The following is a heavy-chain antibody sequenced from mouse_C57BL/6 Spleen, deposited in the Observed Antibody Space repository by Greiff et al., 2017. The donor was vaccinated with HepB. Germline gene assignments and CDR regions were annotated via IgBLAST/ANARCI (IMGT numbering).Heavy chain of an antibody. J-gene: IGHJ3*01. Sequence: EVQLQQSGAELVRPGASVKLSCTASGFNIKDDYMHWVKQRPDQGLEWIGWIDPENGDTEYASKFQGKATITADTSSNTAYLQLSSLTSEDTAVYYCTTSYYGTYWGQGTLVTVSA. CDR1: GFNIKDDY. D-gene: IGHD1-1*01. V-gene: IGHV14-4*01. CDR2: IDPENGDT. CDR3: TTSYYGTY.